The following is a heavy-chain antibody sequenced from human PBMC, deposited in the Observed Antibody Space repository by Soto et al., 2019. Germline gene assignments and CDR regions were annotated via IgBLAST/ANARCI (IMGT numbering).Heavy chain of an antibody. CDR2: IIPNSGNT. CDR1: GGTFSSYA. CDR3: ARLIPKDYGDDELDY. D-gene: IGHD4-17*01. V-gene: IGHV1-8*02. Sequence: ASVKVSCKASGGTFSSYAISWVRQAPGQGLEWMGGIIPNSGNTGYAQKFQGRVTMTRNTSISTAYMELSSLRSEDTAVYYCARLIPKDYGDDELDYWGQGTLVTVSS. J-gene: IGHJ4*02.